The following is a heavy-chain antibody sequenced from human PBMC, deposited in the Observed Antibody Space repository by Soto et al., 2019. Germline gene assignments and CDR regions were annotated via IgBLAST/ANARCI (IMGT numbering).Heavy chain of an antibody. V-gene: IGHV4-30-4*01. Sequence: QVQLQESGPGLVKPSQTLSLTCTVSGGSISSGDYYWSWIRQPPGKGLEWIGYIYYSGSTYYNPSLKSRVTLSVDTSKNQFSLKLRSVTAADTAVYYCARDYIDGDTRLYGMDVWGQGTTVTVSS. D-gene: IGHD4-17*01. J-gene: IGHJ6*02. CDR2: IYYSGST. CDR3: ARDYIDGDTRLYGMDV. CDR1: GGSISSGDYY.